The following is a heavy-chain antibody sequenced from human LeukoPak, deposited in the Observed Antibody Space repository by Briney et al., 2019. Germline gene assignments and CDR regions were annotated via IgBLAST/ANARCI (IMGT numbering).Heavy chain of an antibody. CDR3: AKDISPPPMVRGVGYYYYYGMDV. Sequence: PGGSVRLSCSASGFTFSSYSMKWLPQAPGRGREWFSSISSSSSYIYYADSVKGRFTISRDNAKNSLYLQMNSLRAEDTALYYCAKDISPPPMVRGVGYYYYYGMDVWGQGTTVTVSS. CDR2: ISSSSSYI. D-gene: IGHD3-10*01. CDR1: GFTFSSYS. V-gene: IGHV3-21*04. J-gene: IGHJ6*02.